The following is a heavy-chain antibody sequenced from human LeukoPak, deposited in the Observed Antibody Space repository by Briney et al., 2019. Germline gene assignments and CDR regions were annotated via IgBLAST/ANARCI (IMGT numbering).Heavy chain of an antibody. CDR1: GYTFNRYD. Sequence: SVKVSCKASGYTFNRYDINWVRQATGQGLEWMGWMNPNSGNTGYAQKFQGRVTMTRNTSISTAYMELSSLRSEDAAVYYCARGGGSSWYIYYYYGMDVWGQGTTVTVSS. CDR2: MNPNSGNT. V-gene: IGHV1-8*01. D-gene: IGHD6-13*01. CDR3: ARGGGSSWYIYYYYGMDV. J-gene: IGHJ6*02.